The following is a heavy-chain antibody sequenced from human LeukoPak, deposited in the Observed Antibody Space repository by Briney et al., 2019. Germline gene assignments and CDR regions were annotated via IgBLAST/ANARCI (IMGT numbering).Heavy chain of an antibody. Sequence: GGSLRLSCAASGFTFSSYAMSWVRQATGKGLEWVSAINGSGGSTYYADSVKGRFTISRDNSKNTLYLQMNSLRAEDTAVYYCAKAQGRNYENWFDPWGQGTLVTVSS. D-gene: IGHD1-7*01. CDR2: INGSGGST. J-gene: IGHJ5*02. CDR1: GFTFSSYA. CDR3: AKAQGRNYENWFDP. V-gene: IGHV3-23*01.